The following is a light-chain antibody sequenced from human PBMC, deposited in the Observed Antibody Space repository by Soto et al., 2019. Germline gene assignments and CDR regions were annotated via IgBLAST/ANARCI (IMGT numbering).Light chain of an antibody. V-gene: IGKV3-15*01. CDR2: GAS. Sequence: EIVMTQSPATLSVSPGERATLSCRASQSVSSNLAWYQQKPGQAPRLLIYGASTRATGIPARFSATGSETDFTLTISRLEPEDFAAYYCQQSYITPPTFGGGTKVDI. J-gene: IGKJ4*01. CDR3: QQSYITPPT. CDR1: QSVSSN.